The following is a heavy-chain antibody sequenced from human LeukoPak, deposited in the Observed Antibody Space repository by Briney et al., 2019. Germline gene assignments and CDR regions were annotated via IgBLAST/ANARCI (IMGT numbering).Heavy chain of an antibody. D-gene: IGHD5-18*01. CDR2: ISDSGRST. CDR1: GFRFNNYA. J-gene: IGHJ4*02. V-gene: IGHV3-23*01. Sequence: GGSLRLSCAASGFRFNNYAMSWVRQAPGKGLEWVSGISDSGRSTYYADSVKGRFTISRDNSKNTVHLQMNNPRVDDTAVYFCVRHDSYIPYWGQGTLVTVSS. CDR3: VRHDSYIPY.